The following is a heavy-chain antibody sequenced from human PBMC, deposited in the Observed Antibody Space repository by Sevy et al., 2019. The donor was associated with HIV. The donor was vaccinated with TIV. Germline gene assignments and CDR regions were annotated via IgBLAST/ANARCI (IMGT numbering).Heavy chain of an antibody. D-gene: IGHD6-6*01. CDR1: GFTFSSYE. V-gene: IGHV3-48*03. J-gene: IGHJ6*02. Sequence: GGSLRLSCAASGFTFSSYEMNWVRQAPGKGLEWVSYISSSGSTIYYADSVKGRFTISRDNAKNSLYLQMNSLRAEDTAVYYCARVGMGGSSSSSVLARYYYYYYGMDVWGQGTTVTVSS. CDR2: ISSSGSTI. CDR3: ARVGMGGSSSSSVLARYYYYYYGMDV.